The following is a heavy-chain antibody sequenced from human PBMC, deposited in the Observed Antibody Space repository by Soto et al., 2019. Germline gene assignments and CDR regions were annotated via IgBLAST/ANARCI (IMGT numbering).Heavy chain of an antibody. CDR3: ARATVGVVRTATYIDH. CDR2: ISASNGDT. D-gene: IGHD2-21*02. CDR1: GYTFNNFV. V-gene: IGHV1-18*01. Sequence: QVQLVQSGTEVQKPGASVKVSCKASGYTFNNFVVAWVRQAPGQGLEWMGWISASNGDTNYAQKFQGRVTMTTATSTNTAYMPLRSLRSDDTAVYYCARATVGVVRTATYIDHWGQGTRVSVSS. J-gene: IGHJ4*02.